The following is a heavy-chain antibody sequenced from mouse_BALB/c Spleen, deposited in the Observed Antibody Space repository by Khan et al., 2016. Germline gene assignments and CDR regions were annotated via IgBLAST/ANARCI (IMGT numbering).Heavy chain of an antibody. Sequence: EVKLLESGGGLVQPGGSLKLSCAASGFDFSRYWMSWVRQAPGKGPEWIGEINPDSSTINYTPSLKDKFIISRDNAKNTLYLQMSKVRSEDTALYYCARRGGWFAYWGQGTLVTVSA. J-gene: IGHJ3*01. CDR2: INPDSSTI. CDR3: ARRGGWFAY. CDR1: GFDFSRYW. V-gene: IGHV4-1*02.